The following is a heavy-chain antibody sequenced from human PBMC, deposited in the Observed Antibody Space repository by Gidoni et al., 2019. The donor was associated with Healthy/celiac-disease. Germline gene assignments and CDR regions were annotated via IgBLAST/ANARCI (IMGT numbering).Heavy chain of an antibody. CDR2: ISSSGSTI. V-gene: IGHV3-11*01. Sequence: QVQLVESGGGLVKPGGSLRPSCAASGSTFTDYYMRWIRQAPWKALEWVSYISSSGSTIYYADSVKGRFTISRDNAKNSMYLQMNSLRAEDTAVYYCARDGGIAAAGYYYYYGMDVWGQGTTVTVSS. CDR1: GSTFTDYY. CDR3: ARDGGIAAAGYYYYYGMDV. J-gene: IGHJ6*02. D-gene: IGHD6-13*01.